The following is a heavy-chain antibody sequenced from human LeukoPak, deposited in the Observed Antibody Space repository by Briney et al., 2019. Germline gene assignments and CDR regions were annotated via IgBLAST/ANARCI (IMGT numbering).Heavy chain of an antibody. Sequence: GGSLRLSCAASGFTVSSNYMSWVRQAPGKGLEWVSVIYSGGSTYYADSVKGRFTISRDNAENSLYLQMNRLRDEDTAVYYCARHDYGGNSGDYWGQGTLVTVSS. CDR1: GFTVSSNY. V-gene: IGHV3-66*04. CDR3: ARHDYGGNSGDY. D-gene: IGHD4-23*01. J-gene: IGHJ4*02. CDR2: IYSGGST.